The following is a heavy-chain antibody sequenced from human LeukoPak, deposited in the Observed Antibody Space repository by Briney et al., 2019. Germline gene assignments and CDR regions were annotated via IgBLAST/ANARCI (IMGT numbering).Heavy chain of an antibody. V-gene: IGHV4-4*07. J-gene: IGHJ6*03. CDR1: GGSISSYY. CDR2: IYTSGST. Sequence: SETLSLTCTVSGGSISSYYWSWIRQPAGKGLEWIGRIYTSGSTNYNPSLKSRVTMSVDTSKNQFSLKLSSVTAADTAVYYCARAATYLGEVSYCSSTSCPMDVWGKGTTVTVSS. D-gene: IGHD2-2*01. CDR3: ARAATYLGEVSYCSSTSCPMDV.